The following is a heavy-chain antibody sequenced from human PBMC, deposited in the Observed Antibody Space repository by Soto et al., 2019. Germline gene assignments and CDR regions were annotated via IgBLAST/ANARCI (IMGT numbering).Heavy chain of an antibody. Sequence: QITLKESGPTLVKPTQTLTLTCTFSGFSFGVSGVGVGWIRQPPGRALEWLGLVFWNDDKRYSPSLESRLTLTQDTSNNQVVLNVTNLDPGDTGTYYCARAYTYDFDHWGQGTLVTVSS. CDR3: ARAYTYDFDH. D-gene: IGHD2-21*01. CDR1: GFSFGVSGVG. CDR2: VFWNDDK. V-gene: IGHV2-5*01. J-gene: IGHJ4*02.